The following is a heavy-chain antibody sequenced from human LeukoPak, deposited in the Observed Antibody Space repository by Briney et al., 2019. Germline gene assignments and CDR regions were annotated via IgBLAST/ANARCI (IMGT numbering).Heavy chain of an antibody. CDR1: GFTFSDYY. CDR2: ISTSGSTI. Sequence: GGSLRLSCAASGFTFSDYYMSWIRQAPGKGLEWVSYISTSGSTIYYADSVKGRFTISRDNAKNSLYLQMNSLRAEDTAVYYWARYAFGAYYYGMDVWGQGTTVTVSS. D-gene: IGHD3-10*01. J-gene: IGHJ6*02. V-gene: IGHV3-11*01. CDR3: ARYAFGAYYYGMDV.